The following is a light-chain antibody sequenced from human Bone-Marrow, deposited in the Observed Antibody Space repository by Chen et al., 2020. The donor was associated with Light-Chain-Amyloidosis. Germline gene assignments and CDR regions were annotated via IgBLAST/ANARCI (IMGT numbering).Light chain of an antibody. J-gene: IGLJ2*01. V-gene: IGLV3-25*03. CDR1: YLLTKY. CDR2: RDT. Sequence: YELPQPPSVSVSPVQTSRTPCSGYYLLTKYAYWYQQKPGQAPVLVIQRDTEKPSGISERFSGSSSGTTATLTISGVQAEDEADYHCQSADSSGTYEVIFGGGTKLTVL. CDR3: QSADSSGTYEVI.